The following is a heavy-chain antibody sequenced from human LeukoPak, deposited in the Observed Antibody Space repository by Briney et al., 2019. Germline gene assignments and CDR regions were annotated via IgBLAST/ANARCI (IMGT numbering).Heavy chain of an antibody. J-gene: IGHJ4*02. CDR3: ASRHCSGGDCYFAGADPFDH. CDR2: IYKDGKT. V-gene: IGHV3-53*01. D-gene: IGHD2-21*01. Sequence: GGSLRLSCAASGFTVSSTYMSWVRQAPGKGLEWVSVIYKDGKTYYIDSVKGRFTISRDTPKNTLYLQMNSLRVEDTAVYYCASRHCSGGDCYFAGADPFDHWGQGTLVTVSS. CDR1: GFTVSSTY.